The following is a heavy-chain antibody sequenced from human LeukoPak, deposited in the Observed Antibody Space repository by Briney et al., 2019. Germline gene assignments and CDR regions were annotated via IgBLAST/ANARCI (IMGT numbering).Heavy chain of an antibody. D-gene: IGHD1-26*01. CDR1: GFTFSSYS. J-gene: IGHJ4*02. V-gene: IGHV3-48*01. CDR3: AKSVGTTIYYFDY. Sequence: GGSLRLSCAASGFTFSSYSMNWVRQAPGRGLEWVSYISSSSSTIYYADSVKGRFTISRDNAKNSLYLQMNSLRAEDTAVYYCAKSVGTTIYYFDYWGQGTLVTVSS. CDR2: ISSSSSTI.